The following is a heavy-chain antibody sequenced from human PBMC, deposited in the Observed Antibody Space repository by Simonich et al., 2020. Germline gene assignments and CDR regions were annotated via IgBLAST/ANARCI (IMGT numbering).Heavy chain of an antibody. J-gene: IGHJ3*02. CDR1: GYTFTGYY. V-gene: IGHV1-2*06. CDR2: INPNSGGT. Sequence: QVQLVQSGAEVKKPGASVKVSCKASGYTFTGYYMHWVRQAPGQGLDGMGQINPNSGGTNQAQTFQGRDTMPRDTSISTACMELSRLRSDDTAVYYCARELKGVPVGWGSQIDIWGQGTMVTVSS. CDR3: ARELKGVPVGWGSQIDI. D-gene: IGHD6-19*01.